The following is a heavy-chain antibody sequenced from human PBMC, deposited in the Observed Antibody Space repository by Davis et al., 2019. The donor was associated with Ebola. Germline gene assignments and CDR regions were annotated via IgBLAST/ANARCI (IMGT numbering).Heavy chain of an antibody. Sequence: PGGSLRLSCAASGFTFRYYGMHWVRQAPGKGLEWVSTYGTGADTYYADSVKGRFTISRDNSKNTLYLQMNGLRVEDTAIYYCAKDNRNIWSEVWGQGTMVTVSS. CDR3: AKDNRNIWSEV. CDR2: GTGADT. CDR1: GFTFRYYG. D-gene: IGHD2/OR15-2a*01. V-gene: IGHV3-23*01. J-gene: IGHJ3*01.